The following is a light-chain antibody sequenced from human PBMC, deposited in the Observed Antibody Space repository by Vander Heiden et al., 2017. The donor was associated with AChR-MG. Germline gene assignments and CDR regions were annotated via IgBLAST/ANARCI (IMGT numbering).Light chain of an antibody. Sequence: QSALTQPAPVAGSPGQSITISCTGTSSDVGVYNYVSWYQQHPGKAPKLMIYDVSNRPSGVSNRFSGSKSGNTASLTISGLQAEVEADYYCSSYTSSSTRVFGGGTKLTVL. CDR2: DVS. V-gene: IGLV2-14*01. J-gene: IGLJ3*02. CDR1: SSDVGVYNY. CDR3: SSYTSSSTRV.